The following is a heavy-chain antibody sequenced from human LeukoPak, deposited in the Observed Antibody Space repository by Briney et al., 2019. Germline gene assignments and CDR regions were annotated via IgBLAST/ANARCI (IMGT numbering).Heavy chain of an antibody. CDR2: ISDDSNYI. V-gene: IGHV3-21*04. J-gene: IGHJ4*02. Sequence: GGSLRLSCAASGFTFSTYSGNWIRQAPGKGLEWVSSISDDSNYIFYADSVKGRFTISRDNAKNSLYLQINSLRAEDTALYYCVRGGELVGSYFDYWGPGTLVTVSS. CDR1: GFTFSTYS. CDR3: VRGGELVGSYFDY. D-gene: IGHD3-16*01.